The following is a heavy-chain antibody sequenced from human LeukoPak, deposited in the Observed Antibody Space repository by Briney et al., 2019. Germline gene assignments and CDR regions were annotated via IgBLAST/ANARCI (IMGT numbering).Heavy chain of an antibody. J-gene: IGHJ4*02. D-gene: IGHD5-18*01. CDR1: GFTFSNYE. CDR3: ARDLVQLWSKDY. CDR2: ISSSGRNI. V-gene: IGHV3-48*03. Sequence: GGSLRLSCAASGFTFSNYEFNWVRQAPGKGLEWVSYISSSGRNIYYADSVKGRFTISRDNAKNSLYLQMNSLRAEDTAVYYCARDLVQLWSKDYWGRGTLVTVSS.